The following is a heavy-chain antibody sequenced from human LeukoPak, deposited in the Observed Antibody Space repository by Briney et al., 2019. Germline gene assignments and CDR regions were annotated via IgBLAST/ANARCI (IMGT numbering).Heavy chain of an antibody. CDR2: ISAYNGNT. CDR3: AAGQQLVPDSFDY. D-gene: IGHD6-13*01. CDR1: GYTFTSYG. Sequence: ASVKVSCTASGYTFTSYGISWVRQAPGQGLEWTGWISAYNGNTNYARKLQGRVTMTTDTSTSTAHMELRSLRSDDTAVYYCAAGQQLVPDSFDYWGQGTLVTVSS. J-gene: IGHJ4*02. V-gene: IGHV1-18*01.